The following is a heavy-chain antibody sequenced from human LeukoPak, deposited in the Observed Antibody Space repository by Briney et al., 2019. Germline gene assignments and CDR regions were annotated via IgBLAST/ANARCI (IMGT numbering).Heavy chain of an antibody. D-gene: IGHD3-22*01. CDR3: ARTDYYDSSVIYYYALDI. CDR1: GGSIRSYY. CDR2: VYYSGTT. Sequence: SETLSLTCTVSGGSIRSYYWSWMRKPPEKGLEWIGNVYYSGTTKYNPSLKSRVTISLDTSRNQFSLKLSSVTAADTAVYYCARTDYYDSSVIYYYALDIWGQGTMVTVSS. V-gene: IGHV4-59*01. J-gene: IGHJ3*02.